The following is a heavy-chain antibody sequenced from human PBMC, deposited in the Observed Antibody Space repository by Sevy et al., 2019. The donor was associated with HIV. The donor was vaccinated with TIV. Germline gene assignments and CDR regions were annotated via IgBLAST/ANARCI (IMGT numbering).Heavy chain of an antibody. Sequence: ASVKVSCKASGYTFTCYYMHWVRQAPGQGLEWMGWINPNSGGTNYAQMFQGRVTMTRDTSISTAYMELSRLRSDDTAVYYCARTPEAGSSWSGFDYWGQGTLVTVSS. CDR1: GYTFTCYY. CDR3: ARTPEAGSSWSGFDY. J-gene: IGHJ4*02. V-gene: IGHV1-2*02. D-gene: IGHD6-13*01. CDR2: INPNSGGT.